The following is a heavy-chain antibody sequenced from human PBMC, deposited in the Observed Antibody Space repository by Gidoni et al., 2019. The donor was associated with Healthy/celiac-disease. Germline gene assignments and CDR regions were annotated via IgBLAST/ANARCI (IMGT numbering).Heavy chain of an antibody. CDR1: GFTFDDYA. CDR2: ISWNSGSI. D-gene: IGHD3-22*01. Sequence: EVQLVESGGGLVQPGRSLRLSCAASGFTFDDYAMHWVRQAPGKGLEWVSGISWNSGSIGYADSVKGRFTISRDNAKNSLYLQMNSLRAEDTALYYCAKGTRYYDSSGYFSFQHWGQGTLVTVSS. CDR3: AKGTRYYDSSGYFSFQH. J-gene: IGHJ1*01. V-gene: IGHV3-9*01.